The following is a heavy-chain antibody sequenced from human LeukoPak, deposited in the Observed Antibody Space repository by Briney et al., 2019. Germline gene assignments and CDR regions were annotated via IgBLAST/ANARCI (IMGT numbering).Heavy chain of an antibody. D-gene: IGHD6-13*01. V-gene: IGHV1-69*04. CDR1: GGTFSSYA. J-gene: IGHJ4*02. CDR3: TRDYDITSSSWYWDY. Sequence: SVKVSCKVSGGTFSSYAISWVRQAPGQGLEWMGRIIPILGIANYAQKFQGRVTITADKSTSTAYMELSSLRSEDTAVYYCTRDYDITSSSWYWDYWGQGTLVTVSS. CDR2: IIPILGIA.